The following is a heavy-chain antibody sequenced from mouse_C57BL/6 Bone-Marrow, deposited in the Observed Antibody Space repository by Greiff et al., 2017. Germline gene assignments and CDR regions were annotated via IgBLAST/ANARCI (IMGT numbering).Heavy chain of an antibody. V-gene: IGHV1-62-2*01. D-gene: IGHD4-1*01. CDR1: GYNFTEYT. CDR3: ARHGNWAWVAY. Sequence: QVQLKQSGAELVKLGASVKLSCKASGYNFTEYTIHWVKPRSGQGLEWIGWFYPGRGSIKYNEKFKDKAPLTADKSSSTVFKVRSRLTSEDAAVYFCARHGNWAWVAYWGQGTLVTVSA. J-gene: IGHJ3*01. CDR2: FYPGRGSI.